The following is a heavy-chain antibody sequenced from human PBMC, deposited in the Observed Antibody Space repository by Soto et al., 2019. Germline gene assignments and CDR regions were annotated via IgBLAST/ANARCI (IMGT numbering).Heavy chain of an antibody. CDR2: ISYDGSNK. J-gene: IGHJ4*02. CDR1: GFTFSSYA. V-gene: IGHV3-30-3*01. D-gene: IGHD6-13*01. CDR3: ERGPGYSSRWYGY. Sequence: PGGSLRLSCAASGFTFSSYAMHWVRQAPGKGLEWGAVISYDGSNKYYADSVKGRFTISRDNSKNTLYLQMNSLRAEDTAVYYCERGPGYSSRWYGYWGQGTLVTVSS.